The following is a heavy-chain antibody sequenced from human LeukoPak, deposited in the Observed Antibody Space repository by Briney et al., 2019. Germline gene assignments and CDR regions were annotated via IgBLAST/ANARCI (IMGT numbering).Heavy chain of an antibody. CDR1: GFTFSSYA. CDR2: IGTGTDT. CDR3: ARDRRADYGRNDDAFDI. Sequence: GGSLRLSCAASGFTFSSYAMSWVRRAPGKGLEWVSHIGTGTDTHYSGSVRGRFTISRENAKNSLYLHMNSLRAGDTAIYYCARDRRADYGRNDDAFDIWGQGTMVTV. D-gene: IGHD4-17*01. V-gene: IGHV3-13*01. J-gene: IGHJ3*02.